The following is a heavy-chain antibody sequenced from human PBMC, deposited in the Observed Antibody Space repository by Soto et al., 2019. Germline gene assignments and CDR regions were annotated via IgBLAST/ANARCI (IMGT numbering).Heavy chain of an antibody. Sequence: ETLRLRNTVACGSIRNIGCYRSRKRQPPGKGLEWIGSIYYSGSTYYNPSLKSRVTISVDTSKNQFSLKLSSVTAADTVVYYRAKLLLRDGYKVRDYWGHGSLVTVSS. V-gene: IGHV4-39*01. CDR3: AKLLLRDGYKVRDY. D-gene: IGHD5-12*01. CDR1: CGSIRNIGCY. CDR2: IYYSGST. J-gene: IGHJ4*01.